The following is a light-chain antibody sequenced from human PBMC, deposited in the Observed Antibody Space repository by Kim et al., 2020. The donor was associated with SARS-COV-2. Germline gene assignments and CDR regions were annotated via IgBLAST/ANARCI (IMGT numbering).Light chain of an antibody. Sequence: EIVLTQSPATLFLSPGERATLSCRASQSVSSYLAWYQQKPGQAPRLLIYDASNRATGIPARFSGSGSGTDFTLTISSLEPEDFAVYYCQQRSNWPELTFGGGTKVEIK. J-gene: IGKJ4*01. CDR1: QSVSSY. CDR3: QQRSNWPELT. CDR2: DAS. V-gene: IGKV3-11*01.